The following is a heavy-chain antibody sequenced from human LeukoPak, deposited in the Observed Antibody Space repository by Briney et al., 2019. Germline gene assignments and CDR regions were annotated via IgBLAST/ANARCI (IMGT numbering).Heavy chain of an antibody. CDR1: GFTFSDYY. D-gene: IGHD2-2*02. CDR2: ISSSGTTI. Sequence: GGSLRLSCAASGFTFSDYYMYWIRQAPGKGLEWVSYISSSGTTIYYADSVKGRFTISRGNSKNTLYLQMNSLRAEDTAVYYCATDPPSTVVVPAAIPYYFDYWGQGTLVTVSS. CDR3: ATDPPSTVVVPAAIPYYFDY. V-gene: IGHV3-11*04. J-gene: IGHJ4*02.